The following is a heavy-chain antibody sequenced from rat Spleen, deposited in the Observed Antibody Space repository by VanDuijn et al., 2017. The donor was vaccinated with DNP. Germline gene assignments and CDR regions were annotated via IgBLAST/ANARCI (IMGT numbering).Heavy chain of an antibody. Sequence: QVQLKESGPGLVQPSQTLSLTCTVSGFSLTRYTVSWVRQPPGKGLEWIAAISSGGSTYYNSALKSRLSISRDTSKSQVFLKMNSLQTEDTAMYFCASGGAYWGQGTLVTVSS. V-gene: IGHV2-6*01. CDR3: ASGGAY. J-gene: IGHJ3*01. CDR2: ISSGGST. CDR1: GFSLTRYT.